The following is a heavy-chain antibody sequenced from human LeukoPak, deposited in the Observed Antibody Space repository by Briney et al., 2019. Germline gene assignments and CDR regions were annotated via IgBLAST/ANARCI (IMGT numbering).Heavy chain of an antibody. D-gene: IGHD4-23*01. CDR3: ARDNGGVDY. CDR1: GGSISGYY. Sequence: PSETLSLTCTVSGGSISGYYWSWIRQPPGQGLEWIGYVYSSGSTDYNPSLKSRVTISVDTSKNQFSLKLSSVTAADTAVYYCARDNGGVDYWGQGTLVTVSS. J-gene: IGHJ4*02. CDR2: VYSSGST. V-gene: IGHV4-4*08.